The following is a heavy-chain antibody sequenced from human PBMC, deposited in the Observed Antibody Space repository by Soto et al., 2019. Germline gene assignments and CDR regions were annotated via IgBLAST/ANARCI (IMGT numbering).Heavy chain of an antibody. CDR2: IIPIFGTP. V-gene: IGHV1-69*01. CDR3: ARDRDDYGSGNYYNRIDV. CDR1: GGIFSTYA. D-gene: IGHD3-10*01. J-gene: IGHJ4*02. Sequence: QVQLVQSGAEVKKPGSSVKVSCKASGGIFSTYAISWLRQAPGQGLEWMGGIIPIFGTPNYAQRVRGRVTITADESTSTAYMELSRLRSEDTAVYYCARDRDDYGSGNYYNRIDVWGQGTLVTVSS.